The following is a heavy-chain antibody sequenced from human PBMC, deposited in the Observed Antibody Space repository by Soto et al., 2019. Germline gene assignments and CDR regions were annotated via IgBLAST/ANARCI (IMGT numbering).Heavy chain of an antibody. D-gene: IGHD2-15*01. CDR1: GFTFSSYG. V-gene: IGHV3-30*18. Sequence: PGGSLRLSCAASGFTFSSYGMHWVRQAPGKGLEWVAVISYDGSNKYYADSVKGRFTISRDNSKNTLYLQMNSLRAEDKAVYYCAKDLKDIVVVVGTSPFDYWGQGTLVTVSS. CDR2: ISYDGSNK. J-gene: IGHJ4*02. CDR3: AKDLKDIVVVVGTSPFDY.